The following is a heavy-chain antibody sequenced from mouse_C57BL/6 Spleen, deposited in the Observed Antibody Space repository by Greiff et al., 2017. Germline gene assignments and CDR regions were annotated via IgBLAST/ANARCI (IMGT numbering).Heavy chain of an antibody. D-gene: IGHD3-3*01. Sequence: VQLQESGPELVKPGASVKLSCKASGYTFTSYDINWVKQRPGQGLEWIGWIYPRDGSTKYNEKFKGKATLTVDTSSSTAYMELHSLTSEGSAVXFCARRAGTDYYAMDYWGQGTSVTVSS. CDR1: GYTFTSYD. V-gene: IGHV1-85*01. CDR3: ARRAGTDYYAMDY. CDR2: IYPRDGST. J-gene: IGHJ4*01.